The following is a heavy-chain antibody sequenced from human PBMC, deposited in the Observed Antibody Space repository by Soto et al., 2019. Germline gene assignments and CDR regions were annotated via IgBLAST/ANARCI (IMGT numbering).Heavy chain of an antibody. CDR3: ARSQGSSTSLEIYYYYYYGMDV. J-gene: IGHJ6*02. CDR2: IIPISGTA. Sequence: QVQLVQSGAEVKKPGSSVKVSCKASGGTFSSYAISWVRQAPGQGLEWMGGIIPISGTANYARKFQGRVTITADESKSTAYMELRSLRSEDTAVYYCARSQGSSTSLEIYYYYYYGMDVWGQGTTVTVSS. CDR1: GGTFSSYA. V-gene: IGHV1-69*01. D-gene: IGHD2-2*01.